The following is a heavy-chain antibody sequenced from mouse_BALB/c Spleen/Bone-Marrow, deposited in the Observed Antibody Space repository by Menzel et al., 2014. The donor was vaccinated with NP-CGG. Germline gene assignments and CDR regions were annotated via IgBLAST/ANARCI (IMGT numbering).Heavy chain of an antibody. J-gene: IGHJ1*01. D-gene: IGHD2-1*01. CDR1: GYTFTSYY. V-gene: IGHV1S81*02. Sequence: LVESGAELVKPGASVKLSCKASGYTFTSYYMYWVKQRPGQGLEWIGVINPSNGGTNFNEKFKSKATLTVDKSSSTAYMQLSSLTSEDSAVYYCTRSYYGNYFDVWGAGTTVTVSS. CDR3: TRSYYGNYFDV. CDR2: INPSNGGT.